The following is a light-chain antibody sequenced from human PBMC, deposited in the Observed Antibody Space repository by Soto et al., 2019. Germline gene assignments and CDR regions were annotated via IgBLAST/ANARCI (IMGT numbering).Light chain of an antibody. CDR3: SSYTSITASYVV. J-gene: IGLJ2*01. V-gene: IGLV2-14*03. CDR1: SSDVGGYKF. Sequence: QSALTQPASVSGSPGQSITISCTGTSSDVGGYKFVSWYQQHPGKVPKLMIYDVSNRPSGVSSRFSGSKSGNTASLTISGIQADDEADYYCSSYTSITASYVVFGGGTKLTVL. CDR2: DVS.